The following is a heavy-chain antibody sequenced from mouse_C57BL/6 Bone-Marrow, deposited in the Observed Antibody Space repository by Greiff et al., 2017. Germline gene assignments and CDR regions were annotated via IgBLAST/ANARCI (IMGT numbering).Heavy chain of an antibody. CDR2: LDPGNGDT. CDR1: GFNINDDY. Sequence: VQLQQSGAELVRPGASVKLSCTASGFNINDDYLHWVQPRPEQGLAWIGWLDPGNGDTEYASKFQGKATITADTSSHTAYLQLSSLTSEDTAVYYCTLTTAGGQGTLVTVSA. CDR3: TLTTA. J-gene: IGHJ3*01. V-gene: IGHV14-4*01. D-gene: IGHD1-2*01.